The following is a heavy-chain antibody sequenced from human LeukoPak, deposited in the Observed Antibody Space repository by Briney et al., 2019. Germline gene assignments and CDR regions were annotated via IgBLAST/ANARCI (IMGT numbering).Heavy chain of an antibody. CDR3: ATSLTNIAVAGPDYFDY. CDR2: INPNSGGT. Sequence: ASVKVSCKASGYTFTGYYMHWVRQAPGQGLEWMGQINPNSGGTNYAQKFQGRVTMTRDTSISTAYMELSRLRSDDTAVYYCATSLTNIAVAGPDYFDYWGQGTLVTVSS. CDR1: GYTFTGYY. V-gene: IGHV1-2*06. J-gene: IGHJ4*02. D-gene: IGHD6-19*01.